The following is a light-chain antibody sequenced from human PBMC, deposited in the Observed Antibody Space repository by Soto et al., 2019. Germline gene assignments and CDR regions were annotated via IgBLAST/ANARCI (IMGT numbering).Light chain of an antibody. CDR3: QQYGSSPRT. CDR1: QSVRSTY. J-gene: IGKJ1*01. CDR2: GAS. V-gene: IGKV3-20*01. Sequence: EIVLTQSPGTLSLSPGERATLSCRASQSVRSTYLAWYQQKPGQAPRVLIYGASSRATGIPDRFSGSGSGTDFTLTISRLEPEDFAVYYCQQYGSSPRTFGQGTKVEI.